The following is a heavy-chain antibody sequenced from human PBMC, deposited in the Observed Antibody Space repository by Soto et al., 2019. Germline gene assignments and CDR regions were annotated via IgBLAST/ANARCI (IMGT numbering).Heavy chain of an antibody. V-gene: IGHV1-3*01. CDR3: ARVPGLADCSSTSCYTYYYYYGMDV. D-gene: IGHD2-2*02. Sequence: ASVKVSFQASGYTFTSYAMHWLRQAPGQRLEWMGWINAGNGDTKYSQKFQGRVTITRDTSASTAYMELSSLRSEDTAVYYCARVPGLADCSSTSCYTYYYYYGMDVWGQGTTVTVSS. CDR2: INAGNGDT. J-gene: IGHJ6*02. CDR1: GYTFTSYA.